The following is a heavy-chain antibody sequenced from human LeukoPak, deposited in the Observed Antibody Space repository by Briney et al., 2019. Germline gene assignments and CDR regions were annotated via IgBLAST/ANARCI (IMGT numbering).Heavy chain of an antibody. J-gene: IGHJ4*02. CDR2: ISYDGSNK. CDR1: GFTFSSYA. Sequence: GGSLRLSCAASGFTFSSYAMHWVRQAPGKGLEWVAVISYDGSNKYYADSVKSRFTISRDNSKNTLYLQMNSLRAEDTAVYYCARDRPVGRRFDYWGQGTLVTVSS. CDR3: ARDRPVGRRFDY. V-gene: IGHV3-30-3*01. D-gene: IGHD3-10*01.